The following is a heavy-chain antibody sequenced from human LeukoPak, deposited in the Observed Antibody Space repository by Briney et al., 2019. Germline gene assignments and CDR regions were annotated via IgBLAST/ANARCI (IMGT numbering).Heavy chain of an antibody. V-gene: IGHV4-59*12. CDR1: GGSISSYY. D-gene: IGHD6-19*01. Sequence: SETLSLTCTVSGGSISSYYWSWIRQPPGKGLEWIGYIYYSGSTNYNPSLKSRVTISVDTSKNQFSLKLSSVTAADTAVYYCAREVRYSSGWYFALDIWGQGTMVTVSS. CDR2: IYYSGST. J-gene: IGHJ3*02. CDR3: AREVRYSSGWYFALDI.